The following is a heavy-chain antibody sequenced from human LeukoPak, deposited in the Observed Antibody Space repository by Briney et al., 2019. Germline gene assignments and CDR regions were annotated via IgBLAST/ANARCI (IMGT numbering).Heavy chain of an antibody. V-gene: IGHV3-21*01. CDR3: ARTPESSGYFPWYFDY. Sequence: PGGSLRLSRAASGFTFSTYSMNWVRRAPGKGLEWVSSITSSSTYIYYADSVKGRFTISRDNAKNSLYLQMNSLRAEDTAVYYCARTPESSGYFPWYFDYWGQGTLVTVSS. D-gene: IGHD3-22*01. J-gene: IGHJ4*02. CDR1: GFTFSTYS. CDR2: ITSSSTYI.